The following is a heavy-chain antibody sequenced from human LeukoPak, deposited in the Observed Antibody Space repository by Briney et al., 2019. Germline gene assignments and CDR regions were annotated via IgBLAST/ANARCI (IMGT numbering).Heavy chain of an antibody. V-gene: IGHV3-23*01. J-gene: IGHJ5*02. Sequence: GGSLRLSCAASGFTFSSYSMNWVRQAPGKGLEWVSGISGSGDSTYYGDSVKGRFTISRDNSKNTLYLQMNSLRAEDTAVYYCAKDDSSTIMGWFDPWGQGTLVTVSS. CDR3: AKDDSSTIMGWFDP. D-gene: IGHD3-22*01. CDR2: ISGSGDST. CDR1: GFTFSSYS.